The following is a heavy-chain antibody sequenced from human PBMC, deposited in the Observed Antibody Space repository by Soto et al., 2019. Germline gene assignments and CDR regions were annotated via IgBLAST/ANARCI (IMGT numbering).Heavy chain of an antibody. CDR3: TKEKWATIFGVVTTFYDC. CDR1: GVTFSDYA. J-gene: IGHJ4*02. V-gene: IGHV3-23*01. D-gene: IGHD3-3*01. Sequence: EVQLLESGGGWVQPGGSRRLFCGASGVTFSDYAMNWVRQAPGKGLEWSSTISHIGDITYYADSVKGRFTISRDNSRNTLYLKMNSLRAGDTAIYCCTKEKWATIFGVVTTFYDCWGQGTLGTVSS. CDR2: ISHIGDIT.